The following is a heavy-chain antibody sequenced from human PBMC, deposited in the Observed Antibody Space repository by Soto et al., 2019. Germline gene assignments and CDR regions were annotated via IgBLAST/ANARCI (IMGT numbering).Heavy chain of an antibody. J-gene: IGHJ6*03. V-gene: IGHV3-21*01. D-gene: IGHD3-3*01. CDR3: ARAAYYDFWSGYPKDPYYYYYYYMDV. Sequence: PGGSLRLSCAASGFTFSSYSMNWVRQAPGKGLEWVSSISSSSSYIYYADSVKGRFTISRDNAKNSLYLQMNSLRAEDTAVYYCARAAYYDFWSGYPKDPYYYYYYYMDVWGKGTTVTVSS. CDR2: ISSSSSYI. CDR1: GFTFSSYS.